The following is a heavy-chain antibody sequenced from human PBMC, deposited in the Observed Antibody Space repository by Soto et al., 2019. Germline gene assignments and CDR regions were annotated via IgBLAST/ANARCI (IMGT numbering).Heavy chain of an antibody. J-gene: IGHJ4*02. V-gene: IGHV3-23*01. CDR1: GFTFSSYA. D-gene: IGHD1-26*01. CDR3: AKRRVGSGSSPPHFDY. Sequence: GGSLRLSCAASGFTFSSYAMSWVRQAPGKGLEWVSSISGGGTSTYYADSMKGRFTISRDNSKNTLSLQMNSLRAEDTALYYCAKRRVGSGSSPPHFDYWGQGTLVTVSS. CDR2: ISGGGTST.